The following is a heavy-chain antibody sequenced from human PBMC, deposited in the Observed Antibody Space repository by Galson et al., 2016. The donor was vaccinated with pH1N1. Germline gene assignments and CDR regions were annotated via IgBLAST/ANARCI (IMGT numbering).Heavy chain of an antibody. D-gene: IGHD6-13*01. J-gene: IGHJ2*01. CDR1: GGSVSRGTYY. V-gene: IGHV4-61*01. Sequence: SETLSLTCSVSGGSVSRGTYYWSWLRQSPGKRLEWIGYVYYNGKTNYNPSLKSRVNMSIDRSKNQFSLTLRSVTAADTAVYFCTRDPTYSHSWYWYFDLWGRGTLVAVSS. CDR3: TRDPTYSHSWYWYFDL. CDR2: VYYNGKT.